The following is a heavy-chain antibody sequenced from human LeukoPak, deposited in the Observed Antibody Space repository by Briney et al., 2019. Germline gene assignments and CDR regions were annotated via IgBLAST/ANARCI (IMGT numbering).Heavy chain of an antibody. CDR1: GFTFSSYA. CDR3: AKDRVVVVPAESYFDY. D-gene: IGHD2-2*01. V-gene: IGHV3-23*01. Sequence: QPGGSLSLSCAASGFTFSSYAMSWVRQAPGKGLEWVSAISGSGGSTYYADSVKGRFTISRDNSKNTLYLQMNSLRAEDTAVYYCAKDRVVVVPAESYFDYWGQGTLVTVSS. CDR2: ISGSGGST. J-gene: IGHJ4*02.